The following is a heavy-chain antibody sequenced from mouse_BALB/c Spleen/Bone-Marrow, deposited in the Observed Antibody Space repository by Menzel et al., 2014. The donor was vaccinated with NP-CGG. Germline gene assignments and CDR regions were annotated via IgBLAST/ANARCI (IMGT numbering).Heavy chain of an antibody. V-gene: IGHV1S81*02. CDR3: TRPYYGYVGYAY. Sequence: VKLMESGAELGKPWASVKLSCKASGYTFTSYYMYWVKQRPGQGLEWIGEINPSNGGTNFNEKFKSKAALTVVKSSSTAYMQLSRLTFEDSAIYYCTRPYYGYVGYAYWGQGTQVTVSA. J-gene: IGHJ3*01. CDR2: INPSNGGT. CDR1: GYTFTSYY. D-gene: IGHD1-2*01.